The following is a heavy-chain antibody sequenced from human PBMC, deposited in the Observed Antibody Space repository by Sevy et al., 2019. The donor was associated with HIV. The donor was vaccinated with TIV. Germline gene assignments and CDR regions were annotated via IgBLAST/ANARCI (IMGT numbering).Heavy chain of an antibody. J-gene: IGHJ4*02. CDR1: GGSISSYY. CDR3: ARGRYYDSSGYSGGVDY. D-gene: IGHD3-22*01. CDR2: IYTSGST. Sequence: SETLSLTCTVSGGSISSYYWSWIRQPAGKGLEWIGRIYTSGSTNYTPSLKSRVTMSVDTSKNQFSLKLSSVTAADTAVYYCARGRYYDSSGYSGGVDYWGQGTLVTVSS. V-gene: IGHV4-4*07.